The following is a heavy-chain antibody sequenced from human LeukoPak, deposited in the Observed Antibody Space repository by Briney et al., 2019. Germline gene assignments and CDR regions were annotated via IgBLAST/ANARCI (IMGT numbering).Heavy chain of an antibody. CDR1: GGSISSGSYY. J-gene: IGHJ3*02. CDR2: IYTSGST. D-gene: IGHD3-16*02. Sequence: SQTLSLTCTVSGGSISSGSYYWSWIRQPAGKGLEWIGRIYTSGSTNYNPSLKSRVTISVDTSKNQFSLKLSSVTAADTAVYYCASAAYVWGSYRYGAFDIWGQGIMVTVSS. CDR3: ASAAYVWGSYRYGAFDI. V-gene: IGHV4-61*02.